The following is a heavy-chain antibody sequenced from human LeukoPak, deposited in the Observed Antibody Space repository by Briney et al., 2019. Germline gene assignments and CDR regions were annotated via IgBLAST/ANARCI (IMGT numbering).Heavy chain of an antibody. D-gene: IGHD3-22*01. CDR2: ISAYNGNT. J-gene: IGHJ6*03. CDR3: ARDPGYYDSSGYYRLYYYYYYMDV. Sequence: ASVKVSCKASGYSFTDKYMHWVRQAPGQGLEWMGWISAYNGNTNYAQKLQGRVTMTTGTSTSTAYMELRSLRSDDTAVYYCARDPGYYDSSGYYRLYYYYYYMDVWGKGTTVTISS. CDR1: GYSFTDKY. V-gene: IGHV1-18*01.